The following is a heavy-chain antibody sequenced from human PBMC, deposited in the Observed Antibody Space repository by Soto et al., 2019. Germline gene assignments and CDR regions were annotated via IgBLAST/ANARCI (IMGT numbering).Heavy chain of an antibody. D-gene: IGHD6-13*01. J-gene: IGHJ4*02. CDR2: IGAAGDT. V-gene: IGHV3-13*01. CDR1: GFTFSSYD. Sequence: EVQLVESGGGLVQPGGSLRLSCAASGFTFSSYDMHWVRQVTGKGLEWVSAIGAAGDTYYPDSVKGRFTISREHAKNSLYLQMNSLRAEDTAVYYCASGGWGSSWYEGGSRIDYWGQGTLVTVSS. CDR3: ASGGWGSSWYEGGSRIDY.